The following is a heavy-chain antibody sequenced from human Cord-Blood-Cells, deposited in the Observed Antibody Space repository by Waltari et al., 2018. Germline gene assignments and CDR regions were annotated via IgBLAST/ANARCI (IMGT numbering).Heavy chain of an antibody. CDR3: ARDMDV. J-gene: IGHJ6*02. V-gene: IGHV4-4*02. CDR2: ICHSGST. CDR1: GGSISSSNG. Sequence: QVQLQESGPGLVKPSGTLSLTCAVSGGSISSSNGWGWVRQPPGKGLEWMGEICHSGSTNDNPSVKSGVTISVAKSKNQCSLKLSSVTAADTAVYYCARDMDVWGQGTTVTVSS.